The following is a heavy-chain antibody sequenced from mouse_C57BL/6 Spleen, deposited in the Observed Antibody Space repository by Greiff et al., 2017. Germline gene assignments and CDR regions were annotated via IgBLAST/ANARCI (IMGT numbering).Heavy chain of an antibody. CDR3: ARSLPMDY. Sequence: QVQLQQPGAELVMPGASVKLSCKASGYTFTSYWMHWVKQRPGQGLEWIGEIDPSDSYTNYNQKFKGKSTLTVDKSSSTAYMQRSSLTSEDSAVYYCARSLPMDYWGQGTSVTVSS. D-gene: IGHD1-1*01. J-gene: IGHJ4*01. CDR2: IDPSDSYT. CDR1: GYTFTSYW. V-gene: IGHV1-69*01.